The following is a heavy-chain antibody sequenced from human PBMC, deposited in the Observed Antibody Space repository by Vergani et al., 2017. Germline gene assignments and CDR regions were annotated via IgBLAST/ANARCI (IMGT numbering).Heavy chain of an antibody. D-gene: IGHD4-17*01. CDR2: IIPIFGTA. CDR3: ARDHSDYGDCSRPGRTTYFDL. CDR1: GGTFSSYA. J-gene: IGHJ2*01. Sequence: QVQLVQSGAEVKKPGSSVKVSCKASGGTFSSYAISWVRQAPGQGLEWMGGIIPIFGTANYAQKFQGRVTITADESTSTAYMELSSLRSEDTAVSYCARDHSDYGDCSRPGRTTYFDLWGRGTLVTVSS. V-gene: IGHV1-69*01.